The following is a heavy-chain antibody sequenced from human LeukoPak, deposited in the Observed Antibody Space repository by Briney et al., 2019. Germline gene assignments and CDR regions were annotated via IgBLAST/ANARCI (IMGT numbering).Heavy chain of an antibody. V-gene: IGHV3-23*01. Sequence: PGGSLRLSCAASGFTFSSFAMSWVRQAPGKGLEWVSTLSPGGHSTYYADSVKGRFTISGDNSEKTLNLQMSSLRVEDTAVYYCAKASSGYYAFDYWGQGTLVTVSP. D-gene: IGHD3-22*01. J-gene: IGHJ4*02. CDR1: GFTFSSFA. CDR2: LSPGGHST. CDR3: AKASSGYYAFDY.